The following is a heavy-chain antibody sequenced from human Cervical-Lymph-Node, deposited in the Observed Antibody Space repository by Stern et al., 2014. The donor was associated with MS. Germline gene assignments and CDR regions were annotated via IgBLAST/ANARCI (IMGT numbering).Heavy chain of an antibody. V-gene: IGHV1-69*01. CDR2: IIAILGST. J-gene: IGHJ6*02. Sequence: VPLVESGAEVKKPGSSVKVSCKASGGTSETNVISWARQAPGPGLEWMGGIIAILGSTNSAQKFQGSLTISADESRSTVYMELSSLRSEDTAVYYCARDGGSRGTYGMDVWGQGTTVTVSS. D-gene: IGHD2-15*01. CDR1: GGTSETNV. CDR3: ARDGGSRGTYGMDV.